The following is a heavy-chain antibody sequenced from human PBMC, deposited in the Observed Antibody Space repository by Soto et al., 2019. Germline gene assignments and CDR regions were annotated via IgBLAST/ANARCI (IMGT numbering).Heavy chain of an antibody. D-gene: IGHD1-7*01. CDR2: INHRGSS. J-gene: IGHJ6*02. CDR1: GGSLSGYY. Sequence: PSETPSLTCAVNGGSLSGYYWSWIRQSPGKGLEWIGEINHRGSSDYNPSLKSRVTLSIDASMNHVTLELTSVTAADTAVYYCARGQRYNWNYVRHYYGMDVWGQGXTVTVSS. V-gene: IGHV4-34*01. CDR3: ARGQRYNWNYVRHYYGMDV.